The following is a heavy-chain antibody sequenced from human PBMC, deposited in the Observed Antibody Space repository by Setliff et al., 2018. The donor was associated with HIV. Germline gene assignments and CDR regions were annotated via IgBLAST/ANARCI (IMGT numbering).Heavy chain of an antibody. V-gene: IGHV1-24*01. CDR2: FDPEDGET. J-gene: IGHJ3*02. D-gene: IGHD5-12*01. CDR1: GYTLTELS. Sequence: ASVKVSCKVSGYTLTELSRHWVRQAPGKGLEWMGGFDPEDGETIYAQKFQGRVTMTEDTSTDTAYMELSSLRSEDTAVYYCATVGRGYSSPVDAFDIWGQETMVTVS. CDR3: ATVGRGYSSPVDAFDI.